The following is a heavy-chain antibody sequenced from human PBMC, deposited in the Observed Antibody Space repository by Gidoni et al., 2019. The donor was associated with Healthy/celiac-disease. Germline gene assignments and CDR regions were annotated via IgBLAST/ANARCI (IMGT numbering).Heavy chain of an antibody. CDR2: IFSNDEK. J-gene: IGHJ6*02. D-gene: IGHD6-19*01. Sequence: QVTLKESGPVLVKPTETLTLTCTVSGFSLSNARMGVSWIRQPPGKALEWLAHIFSNDEKSYSTSLKSRLTISKDTSKSQVVLTMTNMDPVDTATYYCARTSSGYSSGWYYYYYGMDVWGQGTTVTVSS. CDR3: ARTSSGYSSGWYYYYYGMDV. CDR1: GFSLSNARMG. V-gene: IGHV2-26*01.